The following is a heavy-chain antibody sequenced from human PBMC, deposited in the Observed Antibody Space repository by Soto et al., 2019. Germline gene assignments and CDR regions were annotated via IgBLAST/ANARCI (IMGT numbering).Heavy chain of an antibody. CDR2: TQYSGHT. J-gene: IGHJ6*02. CDR1: GGSMSSSNW. Sequence: SETLSLTCTVSGGSMSSSNWWNWVRQPPGKGLEWIGYTQYSGHTNYNPSLKRRVTISVDTSKTQFSLMLESVTATDTAVYYCARHGFGSLHGLVDVWGQGTTVTVSS. V-gene: IGHV4-4*02. CDR3: ARHGFGSLHGLVDV. D-gene: IGHD3-10*01.